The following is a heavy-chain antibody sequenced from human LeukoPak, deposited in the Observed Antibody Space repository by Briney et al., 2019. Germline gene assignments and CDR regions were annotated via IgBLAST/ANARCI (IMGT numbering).Heavy chain of an antibody. J-gene: IGHJ3*02. CDR1: GFTFTSSA. D-gene: IGHD6-13*01. Sequence: ASVKVSCKASGFTFTSSAMQWVRQARGQRLEWIGWIVVGSGNTNYAQKFQERVTITRDMSTSTAYMELSSLRSEDTAVYYCAADAWQQLDEDAFDIWGQGTMVTVSS. CDR2: IVVGSGNT. CDR3: AADAWQQLDEDAFDI. V-gene: IGHV1-58*02.